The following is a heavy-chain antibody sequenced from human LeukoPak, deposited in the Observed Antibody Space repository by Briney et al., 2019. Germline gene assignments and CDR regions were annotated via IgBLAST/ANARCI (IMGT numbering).Heavy chain of an antibody. CDR2: IRGDGSRL. CDR1: GFNFPTYA. V-gene: IGHV3-7*01. D-gene: IGHD2-15*01. Sequence: GGSLRLSCAASGFNFPTYAMQWVRQAPDKGLEWVANIRGDGSRLYYVDSVKGRFTISRDNAKNSLYLQMSNLRADDTSVYYCARDRNYCSSDRCYDAFDIWGQGTMVTVSS. CDR3: ARDRNYCSSDRCYDAFDI. J-gene: IGHJ3*02.